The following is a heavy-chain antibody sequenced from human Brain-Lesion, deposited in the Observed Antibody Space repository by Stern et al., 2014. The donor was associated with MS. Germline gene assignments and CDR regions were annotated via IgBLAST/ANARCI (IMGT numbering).Heavy chain of an antibody. CDR3: ARGRVVPGFQYYATDV. CDR2: IFNSGST. V-gene: IGHV4-61*02. J-gene: IGHJ6*02. D-gene: IGHD2-2*01. Sequence: QVQLQESGPGLVKPSQTLSLSCTVSGGSISSGGYYWSWIRQPAGKGLEWIGRIFNSGSTSDNPSLKSRVPISITTSKNQFSLRLNSRTAADTAVYYCARGRVVPGFQYYATDVWGQGTTVIVSS. CDR1: GGSISSGGYY.